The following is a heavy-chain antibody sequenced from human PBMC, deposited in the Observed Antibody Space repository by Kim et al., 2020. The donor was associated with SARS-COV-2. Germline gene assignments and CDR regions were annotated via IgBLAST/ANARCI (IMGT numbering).Heavy chain of an antibody. CDR2: ISAYNGNT. D-gene: IGHD3-3*01. V-gene: IGHV1-18*01. J-gene: IGHJ4*02. CDR3: AREMSSRITIFGVVISLTPAFDY. CDR1: GYTFTSYG. Sequence: ASVKVSCKASGYTFTSYGSSWVRQAPGQGLEWMGWISAYNGNTNYAQKLQGRVTMTTDTSTSTAYMELRSLRSDDTAVYYCAREMSSRITIFGVVISLTPAFDYWGQGTLVTVSS.